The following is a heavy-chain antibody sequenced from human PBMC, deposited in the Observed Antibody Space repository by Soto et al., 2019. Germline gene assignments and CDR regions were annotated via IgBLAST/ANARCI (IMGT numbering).Heavy chain of an antibody. CDR1: GGSIRSYY. Sequence: SETLSLTCSVSGGSIRSYYWSWIRQSPEKGLEWIGYFYHSGNSNYNPSLKSRVTISVDTSKNQLSLSLRSVTAADTAVYFCARISSVDPYGYVNGGLDVRGQGTTVTVSS. V-gene: IGHV4-59*01. D-gene: IGHD5-18*01. CDR2: FYHSGNS. J-gene: IGHJ6*02. CDR3: ARISSVDPYGYVNGGLDV.